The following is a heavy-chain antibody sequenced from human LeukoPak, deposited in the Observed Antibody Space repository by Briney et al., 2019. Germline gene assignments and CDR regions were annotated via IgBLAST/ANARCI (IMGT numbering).Heavy chain of an antibody. J-gene: IGHJ4*02. D-gene: IGHD2-2*01. Sequence: ASVKVSCKASGYTFTSYGISWVRQAPGQGLEWMGWISAYNGNTNYAQKLQGRVTMTTDTSTSTAYMELRSLRSDDTAVYYCASSASKEYYFDYWGQGTLVTVSS. V-gene: IGHV1-18*01. CDR1: GYTFTSYG. CDR3: ASSASKEYYFDY. CDR2: ISAYNGNT.